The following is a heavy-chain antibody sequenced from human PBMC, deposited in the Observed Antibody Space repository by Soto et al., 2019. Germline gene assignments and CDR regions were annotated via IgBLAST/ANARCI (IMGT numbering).Heavy chain of an antibody. J-gene: IGHJ6*02. CDR1: GGTFSSYA. V-gene: IGHV1-69*13. Sequence: SVKVSCKASGGTFSSYAISWVRQAPGQGLEWMGGIIPIFGTANYAQKFQGRVTITADESTSTAYMELSRLRSDDTAVYYCARDTRIAAAGMVNYGMDVWGQGTTVTVSS. CDR3: ARDTRIAAAGMVNYGMDV. CDR2: IIPIFGTA. D-gene: IGHD6-13*01.